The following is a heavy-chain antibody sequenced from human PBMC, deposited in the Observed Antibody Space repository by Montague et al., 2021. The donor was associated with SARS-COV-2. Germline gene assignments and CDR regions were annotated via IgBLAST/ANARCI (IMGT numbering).Heavy chain of an antibody. D-gene: IGHD6-13*01. CDR2: IHHSGGS. V-gene: IGHV4-4*02. Sequence: SETLSLTCGVSGASSSDALWWSGVGQPPGKGLEWIGEIHHSGGSNYNPSLASRVTISLDYSKNQLSLMLSSVTAADTAMYYCASHPVWQQLITWGQGTLVSVSP. J-gene: IGHJ5*02. CDR1: GASSSDALW. CDR3: ASHPVWQQLIT.